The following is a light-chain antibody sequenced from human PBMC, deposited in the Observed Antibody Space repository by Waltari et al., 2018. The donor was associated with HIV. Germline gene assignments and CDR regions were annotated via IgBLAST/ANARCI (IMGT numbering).Light chain of an antibody. J-gene: IGLJ3*02. V-gene: IGLV1-40*01. CDR2: GKS. CDR3: QSYDSSLSVWV. Sequence: QSVLTPPPSVSGAPGQRVPISCTGSSSNLGAGYDVHWYQHLPGTAPKLLSYGKSNRPSGVPDRFSGSKSGTSASLAITGLQAEDEADYYCQSYDSSLSVWVFGGGTKLTVL. CDR1: SSNLGAGYD.